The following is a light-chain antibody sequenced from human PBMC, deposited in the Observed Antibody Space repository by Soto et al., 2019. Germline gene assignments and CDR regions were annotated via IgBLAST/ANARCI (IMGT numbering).Light chain of an antibody. J-gene: IGKJ1*01. CDR3: QQYGSSPPWT. CDR2: GAS. V-gene: IGKV3-20*01. Sequence: EIVLTQSPGTLSLSPGERATLSCRASQSVSSSYLAWYQQKPGQAPRLLIYGASSRATGIPDRFSGSGSGTDFTLTISRXXXXXFAVYYCQQYGSSPPWTFGQG. CDR1: QSVSSSY.